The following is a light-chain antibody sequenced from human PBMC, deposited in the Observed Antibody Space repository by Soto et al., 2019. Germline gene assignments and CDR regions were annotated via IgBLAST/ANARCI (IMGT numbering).Light chain of an antibody. V-gene: IGKV3-11*01. CDR1: QSVGSY. Sequence: EIVLTQSPATLSLSPGDRATLSCRASQSVGSYLGWYQQRPGQAPRLLIYDASNRATGIPARFVGSGSGTDFTLTIGSLEPEDFAVYYCQQRSDWPSTFGGGTKVEIK. CDR2: DAS. CDR3: QQRSDWPST. J-gene: IGKJ4*01.